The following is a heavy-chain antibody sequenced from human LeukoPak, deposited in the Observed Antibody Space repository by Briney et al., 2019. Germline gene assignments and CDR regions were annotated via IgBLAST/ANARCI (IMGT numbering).Heavy chain of an antibody. V-gene: IGHV3-21*01. CDR3: AREGGSGWYSGWFDP. CDR1: GFTFSSYN. CDR2: ISTSSNYR. D-gene: IGHD6-19*01. J-gene: IGHJ5*02. Sequence: GGSLRLSCAASGFTFSSYNMNWVRQAPGKGLEWVSSISTSSNYRYYADSVKGRFTISRDNAKNSLYLQMNSLRAEDTALYYCAREGGSGWYSGWFDPWGQGTLVTVSS.